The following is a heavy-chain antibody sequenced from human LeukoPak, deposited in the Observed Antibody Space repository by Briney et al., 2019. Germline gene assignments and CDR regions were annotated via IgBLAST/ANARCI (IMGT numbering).Heavy chain of an antibody. Sequence: PSETLSLTCAVYGGSFSGYYWSWIRQPPGKGLEWIGEINHSGSTNYNPSLKSRVTISVDTSKNQFSLKLSSVTAADTAVYYCARGVWGYGGNLWGQGTLVSVSS. CDR2: INHSGST. J-gene: IGHJ5*02. V-gene: IGHV4-34*01. CDR1: GGSFSGYY. CDR3: ARGVWGYGGNL. D-gene: IGHD4-23*01.